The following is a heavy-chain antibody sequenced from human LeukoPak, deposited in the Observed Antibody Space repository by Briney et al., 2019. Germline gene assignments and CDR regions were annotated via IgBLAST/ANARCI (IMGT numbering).Heavy chain of an antibody. D-gene: IGHD5-24*01. V-gene: IGHV5-51*01. CDR3: ARLAQPRWLQSGSDY. CDR1: GYSFTSYW. CDR2: IYPGDSDT. Sequence: GESLKISCKGSGYSFTSYWIGWVRQMPGKGLEWTGIIYPGDSDTRYSPSFQGQVAVSADKSISTAYLQWSSLKASDTAMYYCARLAQPRWLQSGSDYWGQGTLVTVSS. J-gene: IGHJ4*02.